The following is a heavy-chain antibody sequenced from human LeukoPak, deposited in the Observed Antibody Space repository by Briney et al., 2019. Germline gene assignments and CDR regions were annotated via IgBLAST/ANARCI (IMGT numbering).Heavy chain of an antibody. CDR1: GFPFSTYA. D-gene: IGHD2-15*01. V-gene: IGHV3-23*01. J-gene: IGHJ4*02. Sequence: PGGSLRLSCAASGFPFSTYAMTWVRQAPGKGLEWVSTLSDTGSMIYYADSMKGRFTISRDNSKNTVYLQMNSLTADDTAVYYCVKDGGVYPAWYFQYWGQGTLVTVSS. CDR2: LSDTGSMI. CDR3: VKDGGVYPAWYFQY.